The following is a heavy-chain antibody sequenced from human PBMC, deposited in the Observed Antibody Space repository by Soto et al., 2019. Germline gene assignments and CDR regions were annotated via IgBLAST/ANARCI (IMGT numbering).Heavy chain of an antibody. J-gene: IGHJ5*02. CDR1: GFNFNTFA. V-gene: IGHV3-23*01. CDR2: ISSSGGSR. CDR3: AKDPTSPWTANWVDT. D-gene: IGHD1-1*01. Sequence: GGSLRLSCAASGFNFNTFAMSWIRQAPGKGLEWVSHISSSGGSRDYADSVRGRFTVSRDNSKNVLFLQMNSLRADDTPTYYCAKDPTSPWTANWVDTWGTGTLVTVSS.